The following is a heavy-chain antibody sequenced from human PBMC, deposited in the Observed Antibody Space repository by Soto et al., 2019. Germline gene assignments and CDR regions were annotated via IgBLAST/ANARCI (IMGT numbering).Heavy chain of an antibody. Sequence: ASETLSLTCTVSGASMTNYYGSWIRQSPRKGLEHIGYVYYSGSTYYSTSLESRATISIDTANNQFSLKLSSLTAADTAIYYCARSGHIFEGVVWGQGILVTVSS. CDR3: ARSGHIFEGVV. V-gene: IGHV4-59*01. D-gene: IGHD3-16*01. CDR2: VYYSGST. CDR1: GASMTNYY. J-gene: IGHJ4*02.